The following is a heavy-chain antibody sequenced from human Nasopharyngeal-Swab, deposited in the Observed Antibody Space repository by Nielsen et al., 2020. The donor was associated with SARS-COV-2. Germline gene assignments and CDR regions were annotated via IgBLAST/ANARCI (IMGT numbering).Heavy chain of an antibody. Sequence: WVRQAPGQGLEWMGGIIPIFGTANYAQKFQGRVTITADESTSTAYMELSSLRSEDTAVYYCARDQRREYSGYDHTYFDYWGQGTLVTVSS. CDR3: ARDQRREYSGYDHTYFDY. V-gene: IGHV1-69*01. CDR2: IIPIFGTA. D-gene: IGHD5-12*01. J-gene: IGHJ4*02.